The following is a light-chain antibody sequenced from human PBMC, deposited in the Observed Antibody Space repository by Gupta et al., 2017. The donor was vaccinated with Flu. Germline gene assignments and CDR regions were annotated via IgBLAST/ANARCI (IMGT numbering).Light chain of an antibody. CDR3: SSYTSSSTWV. V-gene: IGLV2-14*01. CDR2: EVS. CDR1: SSDVGGYNY. J-gene: IGLJ3*02. Sequence: SALTQPASVSGSPGQSITISCPGTSSDVGGYNYVSWYQQHPGKAPKFMIYEVSNRPSGVSDRFSGSKSGNTASLTISGLQTEDEADYYCSSYTSSSTWVFGGGTKLTVL.